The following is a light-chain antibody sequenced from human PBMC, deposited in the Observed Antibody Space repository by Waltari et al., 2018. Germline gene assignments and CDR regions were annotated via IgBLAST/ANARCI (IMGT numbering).Light chain of an antibody. J-gene: IGKJ5*01. CDR1: QSLLYRANNKNY. V-gene: IGKV4-1*01. CDR3: QQYYKTPLT. Sequence: DIVMTQSPDSLTVSLAERATFHCNSTQSLLYRANNKNYLAWYHHKSGQPPKLFISWASTRESGVPDRFSGSGFGTDFTLTISSLQAEDGAVYFCQQYYKTPLTFGQGTRLEIK. CDR2: WAS.